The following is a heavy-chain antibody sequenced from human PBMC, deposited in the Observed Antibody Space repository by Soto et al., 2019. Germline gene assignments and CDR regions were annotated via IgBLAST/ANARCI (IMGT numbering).Heavy chain of an antibody. V-gene: IGHV1-3*01. CDR3: ARDRHSAGPRANDAFDG. CDR1: GFTFSDNI. D-gene: IGHD5-18*01. Sequence: QVQLVQSGAALKQPGASVNISCTASGFTFSDNIINWVRQAPGQGLEWMGWLNPDTGNTRYSETFQGTVTISRHSSASIAYLELSDLENEDTALYFCARDRHSAGPRANDAFDGWGQGTMITVSS. J-gene: IGHJ3*01. CDR2: LNPDTGNT.